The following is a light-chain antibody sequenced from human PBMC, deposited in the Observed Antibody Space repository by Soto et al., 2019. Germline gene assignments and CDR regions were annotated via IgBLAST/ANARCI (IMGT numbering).Light chain of an antibody. CDR1: SSDVGKYDY. V-gene: IGLV2-8*01. J-gene: IGLJ1*01. CDR3: CSYADNYSYV. CDR2: EVS. Sequence: QSVLTQPPSASGTPGQSVTISCTGTSSDVGKYDYVSWFQHHPGKAPKLIIYEVSKRPSGVPDRFSGSKSGSTASLTVSGLQTEDEADYYCCSYADNYSYVFGTGTKVTVI.